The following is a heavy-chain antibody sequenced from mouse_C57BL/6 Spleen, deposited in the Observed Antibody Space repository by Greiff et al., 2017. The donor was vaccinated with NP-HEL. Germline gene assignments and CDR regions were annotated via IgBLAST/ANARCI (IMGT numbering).Heavy chain of an antibody. CDR3: ARNYVYAMDY. D-gene: IGHD2-1*01. CDR1: GFNINDYY. Sequence: EVQLQRSGAELVKPGASVKLSCTASGFNINDYYMHWLKPRPEQGLEWIGRIDPVDGDTKYAPKFQGKATITADTSSNTAYLQLSSLTAEDTAVYYCARNYVYAMDYRGKGTSVTVSS. J-gene: IGHJ4*01. CDR2: IDPVDGDT. V-gene: IGHV14-2*01.